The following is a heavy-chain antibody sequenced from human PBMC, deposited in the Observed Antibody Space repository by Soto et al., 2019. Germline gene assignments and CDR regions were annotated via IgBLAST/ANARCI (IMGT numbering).Heavy chain of an antibody. CDR3: AQITPW. CDR2: VTVTGGST. J-gene: IGHJ4*01. V-gene: IGHV3-23*01. Sequence: GGSFRRSFAASAISLNTDGVTWVRQAPGKGLELVSTVTVTGGSTYYAYSVKGRFTISRDRSNYTVSLLLNSLRVEDTAIYYSAQITPWWGHGTLVTVSS. CDR1: AISLNTDG.